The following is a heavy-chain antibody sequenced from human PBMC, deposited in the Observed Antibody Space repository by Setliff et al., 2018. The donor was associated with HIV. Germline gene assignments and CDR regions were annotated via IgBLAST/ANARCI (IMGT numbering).Heavy chain of an antibody. Sequence: PSETLSLTCAVYGGSFSGYYWSWIRQPPGKGLEWIGEINHSGSTNYNPSLKSRVTISVDTSKNQFSLKLSSATAADTAVYYCARDRHYSGLGSYGPWGPGTLVTVSS. CDR3: ARDRHYSGLGSYGP. CDR2: INHSGST. V-gene: IGHV4-34*01. CDR1: GGSFSGYY. D-gene: IGHD3-10*01. J-gene: IGHJ5*02.